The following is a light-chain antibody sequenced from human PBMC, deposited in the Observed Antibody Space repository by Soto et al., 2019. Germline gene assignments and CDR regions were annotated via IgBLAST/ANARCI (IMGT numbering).Light chain of an antibody. CDR3: QQCHTSKT. Sequence: DIQMTQSPSTLSGSVGDRVTITCRASHTISRCLAWYQQRPGKAPKLLIYKASTLKSGVPSRFSGSGSGTEFTLTITSREPGDSRTYYCQQCHTSKTVGQGTQVDI. CDR2: KAS. V-gene: IGKV1-5*03. J-gene: IGKJ3*01. CDR1: HTISRC.